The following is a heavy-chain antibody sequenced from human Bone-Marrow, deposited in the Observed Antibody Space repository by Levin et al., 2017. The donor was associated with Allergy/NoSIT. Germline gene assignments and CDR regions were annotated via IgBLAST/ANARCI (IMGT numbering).Heavy chain of an antibody. Sequence: AGGSLRLSCVVSAGYINSREHHWAWLRQPPGKGLEWIGSVYYSGTTYDNASLKSRSTISVDTSKSQFSLRLTSVTAADTAIYYCARSSYWYFDVWGRGTLVTVSS. CDR1: AGYINSREHH. CDR3: ARSSYWYFDV. V-gene: IGHV4-39*01. CDR2: VYYSGTT. J-gene: IGHJ2*01.